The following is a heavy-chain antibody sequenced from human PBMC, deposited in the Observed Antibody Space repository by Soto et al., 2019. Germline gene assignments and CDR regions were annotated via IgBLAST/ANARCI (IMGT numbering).Heavy chain of an antibody. V-gene: IGHV3-9*01. CDR1: GFTFDDYA. CDR3: AKTRGYFEWYDAFDI. J-gene: IGHJ3*02. D-gene: IGHD3-9*01. Sequence: SLRLSCAASGFTFDDYAMHWVRQAPGKGLEWVSGISWNSGSIGYADSVKGRFTISRDNAKNSLYLQMNSLRAEDTALYYCAKTRGYFEWYDAFDIWGQGTMVTVSS. CDR2: ISWNSGSI.